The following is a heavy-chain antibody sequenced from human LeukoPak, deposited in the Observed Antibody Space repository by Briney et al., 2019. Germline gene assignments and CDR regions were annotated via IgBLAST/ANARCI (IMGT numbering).Heavy chain of an antibody. J-gene: IGHJ6*03. D-gene: IGHD3-10*01. CDR3: AKAVTMVRGHMDV. CDR1: GFTFSSYW. V-gene: IGHV3-9*03. CDR2: ISWNSGSI. Sequence: GGSLRLSCAASGFTFSSYWMHWVRQAPGKGLEWVSGISWNSGSIGYADSVKGRFTISRDNAKNSLYLQMNSLRAEDMALYYCAKAVTMVRGHMDVWGKGTTVTVSS.